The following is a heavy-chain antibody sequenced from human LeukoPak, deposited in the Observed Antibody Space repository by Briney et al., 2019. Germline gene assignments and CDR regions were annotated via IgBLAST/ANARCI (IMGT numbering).Heavy chain of an antibody. J-gene: IGHJ3*02. Sequence: LTGGSLRLSCAASGFTFSSYEMNWVRQAPGKGLEWVSYISSSGSTIYYADSVKRRFTISRDNDKNSMYLQMNSLRAEDTAVYYCARTGYCSSTSCYADAFDIWGQGTMVTVSS. D-gene: IGHD2-2*01. CDR2: ISSSGSTI. CDR3: ARTGYCSSTSCYADAFDI. V-gene: IGHV3-48*03. CDR1: GFTFSSYE.